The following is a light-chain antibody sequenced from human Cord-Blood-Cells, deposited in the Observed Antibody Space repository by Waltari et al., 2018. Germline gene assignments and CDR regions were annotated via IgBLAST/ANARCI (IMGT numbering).Light chain of an antibody. CDR2: DVS. CDR1: SSAVGGYTY. CDR3: SSYTSSSTLV. V-gene: IGLV2-14*01. J-gene: IGLJ3*02. Sequence: QSALTQPASVSGSLGQSITISCPGTSSAVGGYTYVSWYQQPPGKAPKLILYDVSKRPSGVSNRFSGSKSGNTASLTISGLQAEDEADYYCSSYTSSSTLVFGGGTKLTVL.